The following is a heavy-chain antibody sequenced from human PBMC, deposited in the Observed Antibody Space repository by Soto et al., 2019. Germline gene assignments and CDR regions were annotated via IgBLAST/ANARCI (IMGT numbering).Heavy chain of an antibody. J-gene: IGHJ4*02. V-gene: IGHV4-59*01. CDR1: GGSFSRNY. CDR3: ARGYSRGWYHGYFDY. D-gene: IGHD6-19*01. Sequence: PSETLSLTCAVSGGSFSRNYWSWIRQSPGKGLEWVGYIYYGGTTSYNPSLKNRVTISLDTPKNQFSLKLTSVTAADTAVYYCARGYSRGWYHGYFDYWGQGTLVTVSS. CDR2: IYYGGTT.